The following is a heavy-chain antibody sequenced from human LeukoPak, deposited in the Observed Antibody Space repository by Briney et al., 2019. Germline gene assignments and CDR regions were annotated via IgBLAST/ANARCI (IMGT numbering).Heavy chain of an antibody. Sequence: GGSLRLSCAASGFTFDDYGMSWVRQAPGKGLEWVSGINWNGGSTGYADSVKGRFTISRDNAKNSLYLLMNSLRAEDTALYYCARAGDMGGSGSFLDYWGQGTLVTVYS. CDR1: GFTFDDYG. D-gene: IGHD3-10*01. CDR3: ARAGDMGGSGSFLDY. V-gene: IGHV3-20*04. CDR2: INWNGGST. J-gene: IGHJ4*02.